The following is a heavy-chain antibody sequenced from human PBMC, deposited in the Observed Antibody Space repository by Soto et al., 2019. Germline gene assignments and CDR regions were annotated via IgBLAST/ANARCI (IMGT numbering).Heavy chain of an antibody. Sequence: EVQLVDSGGGLVQPGGSLRLSCAASGFIFSNYVMRWVRQAPGKGLEWVSSISDSGGTSYYADSVKGRFTISRDNSKNTLYLQMNSLRAEDTAIYYCAKRPRALLTFDYWGQGTLVTVSS. V-gene: IGHV3-23*04. CDR1: GFIFSNYV. J-gene: IGHJ4*02. CDR2: ISDSGGTS. D-gene: IGHD1-26*01. CDR3: AKRPRALLTFDY.